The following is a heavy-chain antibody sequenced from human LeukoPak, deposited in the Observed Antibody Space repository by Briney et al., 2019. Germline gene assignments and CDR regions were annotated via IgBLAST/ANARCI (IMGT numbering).Heavy chain of an antibody. V-gene: IGHV3-74*01. CDR1: GFTFSSYW. D-gene: IGHD3-16*01. J-gene: IGHJ4*02. Sequence: GGSLRLSCAASGFTFSSYWMHWVRQAPGKGLVWVSRINSDGSSTSYADSVKGRFTISRDNAKNTLYLQMNSLRAEDTAVYYCAKVQGNDYVWGTKCFDYWGQGTLVTVSS. CDR2: INSDGSST. CDR3: AKVQGNDYVWGTKCFDY.